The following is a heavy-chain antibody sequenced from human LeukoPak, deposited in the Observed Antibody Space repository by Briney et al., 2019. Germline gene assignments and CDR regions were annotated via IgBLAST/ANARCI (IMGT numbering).Heavy chain of an antibody. CDR2: IYYSGST. D-gene: IGHD3-10*01. CDR1: GGSISSYY. CDR3: ARQRGSVRGVIIYYFDY. J-gene: IGHJ4*02. Sequence: SETLSLTCTVSGGSISSYYWSWIWQPPGKGLEWIGYIYYSGSTNYNPSLKSRVTISVDTSKNQFSLKLSSVTAADTAVYYCARQRGSVRGVIIYYFDYWGQGTLVTVSS. V-gene: IGHV4-59*01.